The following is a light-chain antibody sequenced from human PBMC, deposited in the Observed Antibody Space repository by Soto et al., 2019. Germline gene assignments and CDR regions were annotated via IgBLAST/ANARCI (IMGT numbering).Light chain of an antibody. CDR3: QKLNSYPRYT. CDR2: AAS. CDR1: QGISSY. Sequence: IQLTQSPSSLSASVGDRVTITCRASQGISSYLAWYQQKPGKAPKLLIYAASTLQSGVPSRFSGSGSGTDFTLTISSLQPEDFATYYCQKLNSYPRYTFGQGTKLEIK. V-gene: IGKV1-9*01. J-gene: IGKJ2*01.